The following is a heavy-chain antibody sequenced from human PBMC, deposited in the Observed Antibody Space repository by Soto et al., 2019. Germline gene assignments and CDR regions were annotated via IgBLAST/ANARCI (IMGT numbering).Heavy chain of an antibody. Sequence: PGGSLRLSCAASGFTFSGYRMHWVRQAPGKGLVWVSLINSDGSSTDYADSVRGRFTISRDNAKNTLHLQMDSLRAEDTAVYYCARTNYHFDLWGQGTPVTVSS. J-gene: IGHJ4*02. D-gene: IGHD3-10*01. V-gene: IGHV3-74*01. CDR3: ARTNYHFDL. CDR1: GFTFSGYR. CDR2: INSDGSST.